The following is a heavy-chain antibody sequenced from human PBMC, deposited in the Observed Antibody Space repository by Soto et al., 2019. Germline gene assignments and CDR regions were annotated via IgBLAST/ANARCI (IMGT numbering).Heavy chain of an antibody. CDR3: AAEYDFWSGYHYYYYYGIDV. V-gene: IGHV1-58*01. CDR2: IVVGSGNT. Sequence: QMQLVQSGPEVKKPGTSVKVSCKASGFTFTSSAVQWVRQARGQRLEWIGWIVVGSGNTNYAQKFQERVTITRDMSTSTAYMELSSLRSEDTAVYYCAAEYDFWSGYHYYYYYGIDVWGQGTTVTVSS. CDR1: GFTFTSSA. J-gene: IGHJ6*02. D-gene: IGHD3-3*01.